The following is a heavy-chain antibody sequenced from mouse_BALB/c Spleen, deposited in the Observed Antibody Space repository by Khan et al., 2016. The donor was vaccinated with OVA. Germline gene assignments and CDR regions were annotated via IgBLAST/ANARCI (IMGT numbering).Heavy chain of an antibody. J-gene: IGHJ4*01. D-gene: IGHD2-10*02. CDR2: ISSGGSYT. V-gene: IGHV5-6-4*01. Sequence: EVELVESGGGLVKPGGSLKLSCAASGFTFSSYTMSWVRQTPEKRLEWVATISSGGSYTYYPDSVKGRFTISRDNAKNTLYLQMSSLKSEDTAMYYCTGELYGNPYYYAMDYWGQGTSVTVSS. CDR3: TGELYGNPYYYAMDY. CDR1: GFTFSSYT.